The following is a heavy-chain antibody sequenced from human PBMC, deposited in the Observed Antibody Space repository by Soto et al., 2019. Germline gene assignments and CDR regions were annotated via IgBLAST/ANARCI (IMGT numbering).Heavy chain of an antibody. CDR3: ARDLPIAVAGTCFDY. CDR1: GYTFTSYG. Sequence: QVQLVQSGAEVKKPGASVKVSCKASGYTFTSYGISWVRQAPGQGLGRMGWISAYNGNTNYAQKLQGRVTMTTDTSTSTAYMELRSLRSDDTAVYYCARDLPIAVAGTCFDYWGQGTLVTVSS. V-gene: IGHV1-18*01. J-gene: IGHJ4*02. CDR2: ISAYNGNT. D-gene: IGHD6-19*01.